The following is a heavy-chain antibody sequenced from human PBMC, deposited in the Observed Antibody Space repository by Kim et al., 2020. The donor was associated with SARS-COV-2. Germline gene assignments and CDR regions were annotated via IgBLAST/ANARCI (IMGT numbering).Heavy chain of an antibody. J-gene: IGHJ6*02. Sequence: SETLSLTCAVYGGSFSGYYWSWIRQPPGKGLEWIGEINHSGSTNYNPYLKSRVTISVDTSKNQFTLKLSSVTAADTAVYYCARGPTSPLGYCSSTSCHYYDDDMDVWGQGTTVTVSS. D-gene: IGHD2-2*01. CDR3: ARGPTSPLGYCSSTSCHYYDDDMDV. V-gene: IGHV4-34*01. CDR1: GGSFSGYY. CDR2: INHSGST.